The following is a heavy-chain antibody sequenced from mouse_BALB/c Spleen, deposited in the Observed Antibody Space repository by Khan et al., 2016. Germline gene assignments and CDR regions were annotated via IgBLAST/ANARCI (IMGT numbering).Heavy chain of an antibody. D-gene: IGHD2-3*01. CDR1: GYIFTSYY. CDR3: TRKFSDGYYERYFDV. J-gene: IGHJ1*01. V-gene: IGHV1S81*02. Sequence: QVQLQQSGAELVKPGASVKLSCKASGYIFTSYYMYWMKQRSGQGLEWIGEINPSNGGTNFNEKFKSKATLTVDKSSSTSYIQLSSLTSEDSAVYYCTRKFSDGYYERYFDVWGAGTTVTVSS. CDR2: INPSNGGT.